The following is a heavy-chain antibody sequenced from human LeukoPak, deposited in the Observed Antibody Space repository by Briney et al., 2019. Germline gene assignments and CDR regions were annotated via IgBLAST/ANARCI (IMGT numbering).Heavy chain of an antibody. Sequence: GGSLRLSCAASGFTFSSYAMHWVRQAPGKGLEWVAVISYDGSNKYYADSVKGRFTISRDNSKNTLYLQMNSLRAEDTAVYYCARDDSSSWYGDIWGQGTVVTVSS. D-gene: IGHD6-13*01. V-gene: IGHV3-30-3*01. CDR1: GFTFSSYA. CDR2: ISYDGSNK. CDR3: ARDDSSSWYGDI. J-gene: IGHJ3*02.